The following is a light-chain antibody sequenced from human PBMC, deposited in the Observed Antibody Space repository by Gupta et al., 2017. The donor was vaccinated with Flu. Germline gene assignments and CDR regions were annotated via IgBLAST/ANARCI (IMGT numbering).Light chain of an antibody. CDR3: QQYDKLP. CDR1: QDISNY. CDR2: DAS. Sequence: IQMPQSPSSLSASVGDRVTITCQASQDISNYLNWYQQKPGKAPKLLIYDASNVETGVPSRFSGSGSVTDFTFTISSLQPEDNATYYCQQYDKLPFGGGTKVEIK. J-gene: IGKJ4*01. V-gene: IGKV1-33*01.